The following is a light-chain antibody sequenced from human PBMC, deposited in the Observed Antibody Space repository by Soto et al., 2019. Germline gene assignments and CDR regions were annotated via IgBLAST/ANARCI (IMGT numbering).Light chain of an antibody. J-gene: IGKJ1*01. CDR3: QQYYIYAT. Sequence: DIQMTQSPSTLSASVGDRVTITCRASQTISNYLTWYQQRPGKAPKLLIYSSSILQNGVPSSFSGSGSETEFTPTISSLHPDDFATYYCQQYYIYATFGQGTRVEI. CDR2: SSS. V-gene: IGKV1-5*03. CDR1: QTISNY.